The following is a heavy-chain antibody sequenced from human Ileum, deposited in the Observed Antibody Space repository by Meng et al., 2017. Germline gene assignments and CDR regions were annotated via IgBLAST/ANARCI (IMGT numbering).Heavy chain of an antibody. D-gene: IGHD7-27*01. CDR1: GGSVSTSDYQ. J-gene: IGHJ4*02. V-gene: IGHV4-61*08. CDR3: ARDHWGSLDY. CDR2: AGT. Sequence: QGQLQESGPGLVMPSETLSLICTVSGGSVSTSDYQWGWIRQPPGKGLEWIGYAGTNYNPSLKSRVTISVDTSKRQFSLKLTSVTAADTAVYYCARDHWGSLDYWGQGILVTVSS.